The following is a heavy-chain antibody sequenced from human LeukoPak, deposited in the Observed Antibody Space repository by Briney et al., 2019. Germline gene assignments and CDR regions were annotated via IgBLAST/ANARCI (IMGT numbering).Heavy chain of an antibody. Sequence: GGSLRLSCAASGFTLSYYAMSWVRQAPGKGLGWVSAIRDSGSSTHYADSVKGRFTTSRDNSKNTLFLQMNSLRAEDTAIYYCAKYGPQDSGSSHFDYWGQGALVTVSS. CDR1: GFTLSYYA. J-gene: IGHJ4*02. CDR3: AKYGPQDSGSSHFDY. CDR2: IRDSGSST. V-gene: IGHV3-23*01. D-gene: IGHD1-26*01.